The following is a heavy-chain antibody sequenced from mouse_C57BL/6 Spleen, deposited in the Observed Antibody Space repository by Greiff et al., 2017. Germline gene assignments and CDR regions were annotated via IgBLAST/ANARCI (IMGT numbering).Heavy chain of an antibody. D-gene: IGHD1-3*01. CDR3: ARGEYYCGSSYYYAMDY. CDR2: IDPSDSET. J-gene: IGHJ4*01. V-gene: IGHV1-52*01. CDR1: GYTFTSYW. Sequence: VQLQQPGAELVRPGSSVTLSCKASGYTFTSYWMHWVKQRPIQGLEWIGNIDPSDSETHYNQKFKDKATLTIDKSSSTAYMQLSSLTSEDSGIYYCARGEYYCGSSYYYAMDYWGQGTSVTVSS.